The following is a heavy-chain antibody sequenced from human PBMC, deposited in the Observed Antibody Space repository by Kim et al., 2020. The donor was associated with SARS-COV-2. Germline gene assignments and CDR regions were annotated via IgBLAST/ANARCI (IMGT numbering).Heavy chain of an antibody. J-gene: IGHJ3*02. CDR3: ARVGGSGSFHEAEYAFDI. V-gene: IGHV1-2*02. D-gene: IGHD1-26*01. Sequence: ASVKVSCKASGYTFTGYYMHWVRQAPGQGLEWMGWINPNSGGTNYAQKFQGRVTMTRDTSISTAYMELSRLRSDDTAVYYCARVGGSGSFHEAEYAFDIWGQGTMVTVSS. CDR2: INPNSGGT. CDR1: GYTFTGYY.